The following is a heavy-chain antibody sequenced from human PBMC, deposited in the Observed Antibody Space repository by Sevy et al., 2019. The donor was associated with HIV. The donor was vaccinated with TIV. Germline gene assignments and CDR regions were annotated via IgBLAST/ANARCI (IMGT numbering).Heavy chain of an antibody. Sequence: SETLSLTCTVSGGSISSYYWSWIRQPPGKGLEWIGYIYYSGSTNYNPSLKSRVTISVDTSKNQFSLKLSSVTAADTAVYYCARVYYYGSGSSPYYYYGMDVWGQGTTVTVSS. CDR2: IYYSGST. CDR1: GGSISSYY. D-gene: IGHD3-10*01. V-gene: IGHV4-59*01. J-gene: IGHJ6*02. CDR3: ARVYYYGSGSSPYYYYGMDV.